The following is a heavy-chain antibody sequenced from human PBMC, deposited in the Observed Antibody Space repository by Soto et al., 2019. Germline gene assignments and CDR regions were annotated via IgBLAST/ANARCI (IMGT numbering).Heavy chain of an antibody. CDR2: ITAAHGST. J-gene: IGHJ4*02. D-gene: IGHD1-1*01. Sequence: QVQLVQSGAEEKKPGASVRLSCQTSGYTFNQYVIHWLRQAPGHGLEWMGWITAAHGSTRYSPKFQGRITLTTDTSANTAYMELSGLRSEDTALYYCARDLNFDPLCYFDYWGQGTLVTVSS. CDR1: GYTFNQYV. V-gene: IGHV1-3*05. CDR3: ARDLNFDPLCYFDY.